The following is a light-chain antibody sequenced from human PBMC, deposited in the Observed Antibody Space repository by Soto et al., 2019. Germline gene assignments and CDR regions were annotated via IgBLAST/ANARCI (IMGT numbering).Light chain of an antibody. CDR1: SANIGAGYD. CDR2: GNI. V-gene: IGLV1-40*01. CDR3: NSYTSSTSRPYV. J-gene: IGLJ1*01. Sequence: QSVLTQPPSVSGAPGQRVTISCTGSSANIGAGYDVHWYQQRPGTAPKLLIFGNINRPSGVPDRFSGSKSGTSASLAITGLQAEDEADYFCNSYTSSTSRPYVFXTGTKVTVL.